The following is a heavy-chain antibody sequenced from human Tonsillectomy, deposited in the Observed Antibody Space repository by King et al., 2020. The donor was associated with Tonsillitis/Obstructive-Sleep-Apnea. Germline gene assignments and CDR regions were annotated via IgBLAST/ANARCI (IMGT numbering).Heavy chain of an antibody. CDR3: ARDPLLGYYDSSGD. CDR2: ISSSGSTI. D-gene: IGHD3-22*01. J-gene: IGHJ4*02. Sequence: VQLVESGGGLVLPGGSLRLSCAASGFTFSNYEMNWVRQAPGKGLEWVSYISSSGSTIYYADSVKGRFTISRDNAKNSLYLQMNSLRAEDTAVYYCARDPLLGYYDSSGDWGQGTLVTVSS. CDR1: GFTFSNYE. V-gene: IGHV3-48*03.